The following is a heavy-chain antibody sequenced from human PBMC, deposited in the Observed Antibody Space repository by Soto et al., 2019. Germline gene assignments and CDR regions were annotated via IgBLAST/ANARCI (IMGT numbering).Heavy chain of an antibody. CDR3: ARDNYDSSGYYSGEWYFDL. CDR1: GDSIRSYY. J-gene: IGHJ2*01. Sequence: QVQLQESGPGLVKPSETLSLTCTVSGDSIRSYYWSWIRQPPGKGLEWIGYIYYSGSTNYNPSLKSRVTISMDTSKNQFSLKLSSVTAADTAMYYCARDNYDSSGYYSGEWYFDLWGRGTLVTVSS. V-gene: IGHV4-59*01. CDR2: IYYSGST. D-gene: IGHD3-22*01.